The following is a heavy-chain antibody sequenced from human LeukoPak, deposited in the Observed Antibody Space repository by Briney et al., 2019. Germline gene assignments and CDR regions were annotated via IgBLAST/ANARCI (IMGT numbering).Heavy chain of an antibody. D-gene: IGHD2-15*01. CDR3: ARDRCRGGSCYLVY. Sequence: PGGSLRLSCAASGLTFSTYNMNGVRQAPGKGLEWVSYIDSSNSPIYYADSVKGRFTISRDNGKNSLYLQMNSLRDEDTAVYYCARDRCRGGSCYLVYWVQGTLVTVSS. CDR2: IDSSNSPI. J-gene: IGHJ4*02. V-gene: IGHV3-48*02. CDR1: GLTFSTYN.